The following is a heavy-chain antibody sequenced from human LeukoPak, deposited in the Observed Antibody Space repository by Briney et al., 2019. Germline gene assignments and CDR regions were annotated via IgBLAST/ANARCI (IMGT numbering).Heavy chain of an antibody. CDR1: GGSISSYY. Sequence: SETLSLTCTVSGGSISSYYWSWIRQPQGKGLEWIGYIYNSGSTNYNPSLKSRVTISLDTSKNQFSLKLSSVTAADTAVYYCARGVVAAAGRTFDFWGQGTLVTVSS. D-gene: IGHD6-13*01. CDR2: IYNSGST. CDR3: ARGVVAAAGRTFDF. J-gene: IGHJ4*02. V-gene: IGHV4-59*01.